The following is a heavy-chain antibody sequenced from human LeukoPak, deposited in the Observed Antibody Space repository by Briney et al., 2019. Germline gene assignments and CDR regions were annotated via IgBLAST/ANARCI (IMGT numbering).Heavy chain of an antibody. CDR3: TTDEGWLDP. Sequence: GGSLRLSCPASGFIFTDFWWRWVRPPPAKGLELIGRITKKSDGGAIHYAASVKGRFTISRDDSKSLFFLQMKSLRTEDTALYYRTTDEGWLDPWGQGTLVTVSS. J-gene: IGHJ5*02. CDR1: GFIFTDFW. V-gene: IGHV3-15*01. CDR2: ITKKSDGGAI.